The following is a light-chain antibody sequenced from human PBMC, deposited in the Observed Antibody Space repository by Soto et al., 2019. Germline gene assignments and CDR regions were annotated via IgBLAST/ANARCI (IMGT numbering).Light chain of an antibody. CDR2: GAS. Sequence: EIVMTPSPATLSVSPGERATLSCRASQSVSSNLAWYQQKPGQAPRLLIDGASTRAPGIPARFSGSGSGTEFTLTISRLQSEDFAVYYCQQYHNWPPYTFGQGTKLEIK. CDR3: QQYHNWPPYT. V-gene: IGKV3-15*01. J-gene: IGKJ2*01. CDR1: QSVSSN.